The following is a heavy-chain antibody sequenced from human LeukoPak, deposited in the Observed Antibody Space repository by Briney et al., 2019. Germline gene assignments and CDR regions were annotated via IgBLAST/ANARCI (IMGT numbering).Heavy chain of an antibody. V-gene: IGHV3-7*01. J-gene: IGHJ4*02. Sequence: GGSLRLSCAASGFTFSSYGMHWVRQAPGKGLEWVASIKQDGSETASVDSVKGRFSITRDNDKNSVFLQMNSLRVEDTGVYYCATSNTLSRWGQGTLVSVSS. D-gene: IGHD2-15*01. CDR2: IKQDGSET. CDR1: GFTFSSYG. CDR3: ATSNTLSR.